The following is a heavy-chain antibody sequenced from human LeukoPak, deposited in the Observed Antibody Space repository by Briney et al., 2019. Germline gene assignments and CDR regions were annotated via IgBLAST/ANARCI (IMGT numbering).Heavy chain of an antibody. V-gene: IGHV3-48*01. J-gene: IGHJ3*02. D-gene: IGHD2-2*01. CDR1: GFTFSSYS. CDR2: ISSSSSTI. Sequence: PGGSLRLSCAASGFTFSSYSMNWVRQAPGKGLEWVSYISSSSSTIYYADSVKGRFTISRDNAKNSLYLQMNSLRAEDTAVYYCARPAGPSRHAFDIWGQGTMVTVSS. CDR3: ARPAGPSRHAFDI.